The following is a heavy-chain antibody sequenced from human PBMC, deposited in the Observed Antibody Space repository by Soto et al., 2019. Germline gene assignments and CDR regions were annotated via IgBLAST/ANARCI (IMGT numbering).Heavy chain of an antibody. CDR2: INPSGGST. CDR1: GYTFTSYY. CDR3: ARDLVDYYGSGSAASLSNYYYYYYMDV. V-gene: IGHV1-46*03. J-gene: IGHJ6*03. Sequence: GASVKVSCKASGYTFTSYYMHWVRQAPGQGLEWMGIINPSGGSTSYAQKFQGRVTMTRDTSTSTVYMELSSLRSEDTAVYYCARDLVDYYGSGSAASLSNYYYYYYMDVWGKGTTVTVSS. D-gene: IGHD3-10*01.